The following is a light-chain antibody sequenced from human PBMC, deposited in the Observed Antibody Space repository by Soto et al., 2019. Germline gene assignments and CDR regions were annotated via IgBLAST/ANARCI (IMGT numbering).Light chain of an antibody. Sequence: QSVLTQPASVSGSPEQSITISCTGTSSDVGSYNLVSWYQQYPGKAPKLIIYEGSERPSGISNRFSGSKSGNTASLTISGLQAEDEADYYCSSYTSISTLYVFGTGTKVTVL. J-gene: IGLJ1*01. CDR2: EGS. CDR1: SSDVGSYNL. CDR3: SSYTSISTLYV. V-gene: IGLV2-14*02.